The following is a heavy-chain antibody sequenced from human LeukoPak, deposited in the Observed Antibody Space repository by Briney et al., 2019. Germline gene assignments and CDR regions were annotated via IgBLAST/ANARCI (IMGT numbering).Heavy chain of an antibody. CDR3: ARNTYCSSTSCSRSYFDY. Sequence: GGSLRLSCAASGFTFSDYYMSWIRQAPGKGLEWVSYISSSGSTIYYADSVKGRFTISRDNAKNSLYLQMNSLRAEDTAVYYCARNTYCSSTSCSRSYFDYWGQGTLVTVSS. CDR1: GFTFSDYY. CDR2: ISSSGSTI. D-gene: IGHD2-2*01. J-gene: IGHJ4*02. V-gene: IGHV3-11*04.